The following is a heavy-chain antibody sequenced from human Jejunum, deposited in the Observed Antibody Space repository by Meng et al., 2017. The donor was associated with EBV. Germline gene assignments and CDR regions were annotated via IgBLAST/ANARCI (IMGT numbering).Heavy chain of an antibody. D-gene: IGHD4-11*01. J-gene: IGHJ4*02. CDR2: ISAYNGKT. V-gene: IGHV1-18*01. Sequence: VQLVQVGAEVKKPGASVKVSCKASGYTFTSYGISWVRQAPGQGLEWMAWISAYNGKTNYAQNLQGRVTLTTDTSTTTTYMELRSLRSDDTAVYYCARDGPDYGNYINFDYWGQGTLVTVSS. CDR1: GYTFTSYG. CDR3: ARDGPDYGNYINFDY.